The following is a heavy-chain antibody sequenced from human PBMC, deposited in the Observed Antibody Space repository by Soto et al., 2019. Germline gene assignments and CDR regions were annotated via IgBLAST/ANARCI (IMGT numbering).Heavy chain of an antibody. CDR1: GGTFSSYA. V-gene: IGHV1-69*01. Sequence: QVQLVQSGAEVKKPGSSVKVSCKASGGTFSSYAISWVRQAPGQGLEWMGGIIPIFGTANYAQKFQGRVTITADESTSTAYMGLSSLRSEDTAVYYCARGSATMVRGVMGWFDPWGQGTLVTVSS. J-gene: IGHJ5*02. D-gene: IGHD3-10*01. CDR3: ARGSATMVRGVMGWFDP. CDR2: IIPIFGTA.